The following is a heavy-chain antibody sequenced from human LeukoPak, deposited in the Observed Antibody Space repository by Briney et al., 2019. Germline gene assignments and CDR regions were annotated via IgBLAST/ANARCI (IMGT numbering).Heavy chain of an antibody. J-gene: IGHJ4*02. Sequence: SETLSLTCSVSGASMRNFYWSWIRQPPGKGLEWIGSIYYSGSTYYNPSLKSRVTISVDTSKNQFSLKLSSVTVADTAVYYCARVYIYDYVWGSYRPKPTYSFDYWGQGTLVTVSS. CDR2: IYYSGST. CDR1: GASMRNFY. CDR3: ARVYIYDYVWGSYRPKPTYSFDY. V-gene: IGHV4-39*07. D-gene: IGHD3-16*02.